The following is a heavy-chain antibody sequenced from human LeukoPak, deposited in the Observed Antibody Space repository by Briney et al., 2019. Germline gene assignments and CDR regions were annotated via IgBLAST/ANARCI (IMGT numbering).Heavy chain of an antibody. Sequence: GGSLRLSCAASGFTVGTNSMSWVRQSPGKGLEWVSVVYSGGSTYYADSVNGRFTISRDNSRNTLLLQMNSLRAEDTALYYCASAREYCGSAECYEYFQHWGQGTLVTVSS. J-gene: IGHJ1*01. CDR3: ASAREYCGSAECYEYFQH. CDR1: GFTVGTNS. D-gene: IGHD2-21*01. V-gene: IGHV3-53*01. CDR2: VYSGGST.